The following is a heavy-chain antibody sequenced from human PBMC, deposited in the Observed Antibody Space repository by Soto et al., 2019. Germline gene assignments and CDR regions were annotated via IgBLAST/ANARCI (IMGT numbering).Heavy chain of an antibody. D-gene: IGHD3-9*01. V-gene: IGHV1-8*01. CDR3: ARVWGYDILTGYYYYGMDV. CDR1: GYTFTSYD. Sequence: ASVKVSCKASGYTFTSYDINWVRQATGQGLEWMGWMNPNSGNTGYAQKFQGRVTMTRNTSISTAYMELSSLRSEDTAVYYCARVWGYDILTGYYYYGMDVWGQGTTVTVSS. J-gene: IGHJ6*02. CDR2: MNPNSGNT.